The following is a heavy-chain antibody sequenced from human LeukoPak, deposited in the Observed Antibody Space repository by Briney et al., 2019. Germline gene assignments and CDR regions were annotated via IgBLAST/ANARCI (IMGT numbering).Heavy chain of an antibody. CDR1: GFTFSSYS. J-gene: IGHJ4*02. D-gene: IGHD5-18*01. CDR3: ARGQGVATASADY. Sequence: GGSLRLSCAASGFTFSSYSMNWVRQAPGRGLEWVSSISSSGFFKYSGDSVKGRFTISRDNAKNSLYLQMNSLRADDTAVYYCARGQGVATASADYWGQGTLVTVSS. CDR2: ISSSGFFK. V-gene: IGHV3-21*06.